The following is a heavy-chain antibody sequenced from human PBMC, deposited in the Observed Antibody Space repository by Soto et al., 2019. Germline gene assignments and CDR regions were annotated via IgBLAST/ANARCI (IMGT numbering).Heavy chain of an antibody. D-gene: IGHD1-7*01. J-gene: IGHJ4*02. CDR3: AKDRRAGGNYGFYSDF. CDR1: GFTFSSYG. Sequence: EVQLLESGGGLVQPGGSLRLSCAASGFTFSSYGMTWVRQAPGKGLEWVSFSSATGAGTYYADSVKGRFTISRDKSKNMLYLQMTCLSADDTAVYYCAKDRRAGGNYGFYSDFWGQGSLVIVSS. V-gene: IGHV3-23*01. CDR2: SSATGAGT.